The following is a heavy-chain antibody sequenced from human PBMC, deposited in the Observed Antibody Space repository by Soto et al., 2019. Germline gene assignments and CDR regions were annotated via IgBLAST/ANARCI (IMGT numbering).Heavy chain of an antibody. CDR1: GFTFSSYS. Sequence: GGSLRLSCAASGFTFSSYSMNWVRQAPGKGLEWVSSISSSSSYIYYADSVKGRFTISRDNAKNSLYLQMNSLRAEDTAVYYCARGSYYYDSSGSYWGQGTLVTVSS. D-gene: IGHD3-22*01. CDR2: ISSSSSYI. V-gene: IGHV3-21*01. J-gene: IGHJ4*02. CDR3: ARGSYYYDSSGSY.